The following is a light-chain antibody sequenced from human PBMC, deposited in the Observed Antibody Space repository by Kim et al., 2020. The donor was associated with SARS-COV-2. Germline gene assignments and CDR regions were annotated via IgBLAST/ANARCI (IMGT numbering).Light chain of an antibody. Sequence: SAAVGDSVTITCRASQNINTWLAWYRQKPGKAPELLIYDASSLESGVPSRFTGSGSGTQFTLTISSLQPDDSATYYCQQYNTWWTFGQGTKVDIK. CDR1: QNINTW. J-gene: IGKJ1*01. V-gene: IGKV1-5*01. CDR3: QQYNTWWT. CDR2: DAS.